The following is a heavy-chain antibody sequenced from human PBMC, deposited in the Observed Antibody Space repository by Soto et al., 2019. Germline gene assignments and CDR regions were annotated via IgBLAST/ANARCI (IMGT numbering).Heavy chain of an antibody. CDR1: GFTFSSYW. Sequence: EVQLVESGGGLVQPGGSLRLSCAASGFTFSSYWMHWVRQAPGKGLVWVSRINSDGSSTSYADSVKGRFTISRDNAKNTLYLQMNSLRAEDTAVYYCARDGGKGYCSGGSGYSGSGFDYWGQGTLVTVSS. V-gene: IGHV3-74*01. J-gene: IGHJ4*02. D-gene: IGHD2-15*01. CDR3: ARDGGKGYCSGGSGYSGSGFDY. CDR2: INSDGSST.